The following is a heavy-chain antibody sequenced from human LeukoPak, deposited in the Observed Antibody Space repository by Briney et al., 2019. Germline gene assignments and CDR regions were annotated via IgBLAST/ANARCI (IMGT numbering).Heavy chain of an antibody. CDR2: IYTSGST. Sequence: PSETLSLTCTVSGGSISSYYWSWIRQPPGKGLEWIGYIYTSGSTNYNPSLKSRVTISVDTSKNQFSLKLSSVTAADTAVYYCAIMDTAMVTFDYWGQGTLVTVSS. J-gene: IGHJ4*02. V-gene: IGHV4-4*08. CDR1: GGSISSYY. CDR3: AIMDTAMVTFDY. D-gene: IGHD5-18*01.